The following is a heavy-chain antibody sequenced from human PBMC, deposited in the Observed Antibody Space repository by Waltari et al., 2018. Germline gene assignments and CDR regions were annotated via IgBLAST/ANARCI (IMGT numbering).Heavy chain of an antibody. CDR2: INHSGST. Sequence: QVQLQQWGAGLLKPSETLSLTCAVYGGSFSGYYWSWIRQPPGKGLEWIGEINHSGSTNYNPSLKSRVTISVDTSKNQFSLKLSSVTAADTAVYYCARAQPFAAAGEIDYWGQGTLVTVSS. J-gene: IGHJ4*02. D-gene: IGHD6-13*01. CDR3: ARAQPFAAAGEIDY. V-gene: IGHV4-34*01. CDR1: GGSFSGYY.